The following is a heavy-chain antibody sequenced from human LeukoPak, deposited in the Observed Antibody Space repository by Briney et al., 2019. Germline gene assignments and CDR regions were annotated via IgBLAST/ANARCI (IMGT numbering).Heavy chain of an antibody. V-gene: IGHV4-59*01. CDR3: ARQHDFSNWFDP. CDR2: IYYSGST. J-gene: IGHJ5*02. Sequence: SETLSLTCTVSGGSISSYYWTWIRQPPGKGLEWIGYIYYSGSTNYNPSLKSRVTISVDTSKNQFSLKLSSVTAADTAVYYCARQHDFSNWFDPWGQGTLVTVSS. D-gene: IGHD3-3*01. CDR1: GGSISSYY.